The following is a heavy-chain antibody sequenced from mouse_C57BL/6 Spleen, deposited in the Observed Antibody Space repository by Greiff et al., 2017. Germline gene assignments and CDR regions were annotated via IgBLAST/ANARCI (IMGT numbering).Heavy chain of an antibody. CDR2: ISDGGSYT. D-gene: IGHD2-10*01. CDR1: GFTFSSYA. J-gene: IGHJ2*01. CDR3: ARGLLGDY. V-gene: IGHV5-4*01. Sequence: EVQLVESGGGLVKPGGSLKLSCAASGFTFSSYAMSWVRQTPEKRLEWVATISDGGSYTYYPDNVKGRFTISRDNAKNNLYLQMSHLKSEDTAMYYCARGLLGDYWGQGTTLTVSS.